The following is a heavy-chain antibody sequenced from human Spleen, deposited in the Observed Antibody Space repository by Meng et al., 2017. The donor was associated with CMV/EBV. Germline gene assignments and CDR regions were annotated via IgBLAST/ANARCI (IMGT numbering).Heavy chain of an antibody. J-gene: IGHJ5*02. V-gene: IGHV4-34*01. CDR2: IDDSGTK. CDR3: ARLRDFWSGRSFDP. CDR1: GAALRHYF. D-gene: IGHD3-3*01. Sequence: SETLSLTCAVYGAALRHYFWNWIRQTPGKGLEWSGEIDDSGTKNFNPSLKSRVTISVDTSKNQISLKVTPMTAADAAVYYCARLRDFWSGRSFDPGGQGTLVTVSS.